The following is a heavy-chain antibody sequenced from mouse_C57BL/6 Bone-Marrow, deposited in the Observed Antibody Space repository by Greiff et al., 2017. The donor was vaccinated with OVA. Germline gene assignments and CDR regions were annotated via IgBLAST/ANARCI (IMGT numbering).Heavy chain of an antibody. J-gene: IGHJ4*01. Sequence: QVHVKQSGPGLVAPSQSLSITCTVSGFSLTSYGVSWVRQPPGKGLEWLGVIWGDGSTNYHSALISRLSLSQDNSKSQVFLKLNSLQTDDTATYYCAKLRQLRAMDYWGQGTSVTVSS. CDR2: IWGDGST. CDR3: AKLRQLRAMDY. V-gene: IGHV2-3*01. D-gene: IGHD3-2*02. CDR1: GFSLTSYG.